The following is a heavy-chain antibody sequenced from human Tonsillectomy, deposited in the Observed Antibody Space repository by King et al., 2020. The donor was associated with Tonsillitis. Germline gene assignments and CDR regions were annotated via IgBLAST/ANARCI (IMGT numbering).Heavy chain of an antibody. J-gene: IGHJ5*02. CDR1: GYTFTSNY. D-gene: IGHD3-3*01. CDR3: ARAASIKLLGVVIVGNNWFDP. CDR2: INPSGGST. Sequence: VQLVESGAEVKKPGASVKVSCKASGYTFTSNYMHWVRQAPGQGLEWMGIINPSGGSTSYAQKFQDRVTMTRDTSTSTVYMELSSLRSEDTALYYCARAASIKLLGVVIVGNNWFDPWGQGTLVTVSS. V-gene: IGHV1-46*03.